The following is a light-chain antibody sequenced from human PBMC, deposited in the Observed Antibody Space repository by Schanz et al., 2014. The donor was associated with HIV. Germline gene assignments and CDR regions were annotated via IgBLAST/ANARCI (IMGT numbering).Light chain of an antibody. CDR2: EVT. CDR3: SSYAATSNVL. J-gene: IGLJ3*02. Sequence: QSALTQPASVSGSPGQSITISCTGTSSDVGSYNLVSWYRQHPGKVPKVMIYEVTKRPSGVSNRFSGSKSGNTASLTISGLQAEDEADYYCSSYAATSNVLFGGGTKLTVL. V-gene: IGLV2-23*02. CDR1: SSDVGSYNL.